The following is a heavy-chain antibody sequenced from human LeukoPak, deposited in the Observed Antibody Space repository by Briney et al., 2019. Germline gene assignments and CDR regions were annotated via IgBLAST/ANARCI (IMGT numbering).Heavy chain of an antibody. V-gene: IGHV3-66*01. D-gene: IGHD3-9*01. CDR3: ARGQLYYDILTGYYPDAFDI. CDR1: GFSFRSDG. J-gene: IGHJ3*02. CDR2: IYTGGTT. Sequence: GGSLRLSCAASGFSFRSDGMSWVRQAPGKGLEWVSLIYTGGTTYYADSVKGRFIISRDNSKNTLYLQMNSLRAEDTAVYYCARGQLYYDILTGYYPDAFDIWGQGTMVTVSS.